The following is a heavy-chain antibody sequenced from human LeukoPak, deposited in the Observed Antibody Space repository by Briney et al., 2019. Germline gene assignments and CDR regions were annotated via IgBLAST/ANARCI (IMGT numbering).Heavy chain of an antibody. CDR3: AKDYSLYCSSASCYTPFDY. CDR2: ISYDGSNK. Sequence: PGGSLRLSCAASGFTFSSYAMHWVRQAPGKGLEWVAVISYDGSNKYYADSVKGRFTISRDNSKNTLYLQMDSLRAEDTAFYYCAKDYSLYCSSASCYTPFDYWGQGALVTVSS. J-gene: IGHJ4*02. D-gene: IGHD2-2*02. V-gene: IGHV3-30-3*01. CDR1: GFTFSSYA.